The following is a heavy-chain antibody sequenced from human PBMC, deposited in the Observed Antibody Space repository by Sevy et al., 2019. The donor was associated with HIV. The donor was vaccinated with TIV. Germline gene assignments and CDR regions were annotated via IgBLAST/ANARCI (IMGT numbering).Heavy chain of an antibody. CDR3: AKDAIVVVPAAMRDSVNWFDP. CDR1: GFTFSSYG. J-gene: IGHJ5*02. D-gene: IGHD2-2*01. Sequence: GGSLRLSCAASGFTFSSYGMHWVRQAPGKGLEWVAFIRYDGSNKYYADSVKGRFTISRDNSKNTLYLQMNSLRAEDTAVYYWAKDAIVVVPAAMRDSVNWFDPWGQGTLVTVSS. V-gene: IGHV3-30*02. CDR2: IRYDGSNK.